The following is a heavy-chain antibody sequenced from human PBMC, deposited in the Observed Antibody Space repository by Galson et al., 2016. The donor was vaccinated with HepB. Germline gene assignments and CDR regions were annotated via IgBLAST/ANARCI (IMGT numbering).Heavy chain of an antibody. CDR3: ARDRYSGSYYVGAFDI. J-gene: IGHJ3*02. V-gene: IGHV1-2*02. CDR2: INPDSGVT. CDR1: GFTFSSST. D-gene: IGHD1-26*01. Sequence: SVKVSCKASGFTFSSSTVQWVRQARGQRLEWMGWINPDSGVTSYAQKFQGRVTMTRDTSISTVYMELSRLKSDDTAIYYCARDRYSGSYYVGAFDIWGQGTMVTVS.